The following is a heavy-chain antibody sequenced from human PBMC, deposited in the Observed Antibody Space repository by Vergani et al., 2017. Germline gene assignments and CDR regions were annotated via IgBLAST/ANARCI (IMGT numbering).Heavy chain of an antibody. CDR3: ARPNSLYMDV. V-gene: IGHV3-48*01. D-gene: IGHD4-23*01. Sequence: EVQLVESGGALVQRGGSLRLSCAASGFSFSTYSMNWVRQAPGKGLEWVSYISGNSSTIYYADSVKGRFTISRDNPQNSVYLQMNSLRAEDTAVYYCARPNSLYMDVWGKGTPVTVSS. CDR2: ISGNSSTI. J-gene: IGHJ6*03. CDR1: GFSFSTYS.